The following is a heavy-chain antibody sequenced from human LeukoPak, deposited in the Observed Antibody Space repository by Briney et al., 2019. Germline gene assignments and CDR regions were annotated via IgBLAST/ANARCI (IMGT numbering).Heavy chain of an antibody. V-gene: IGHV3-21*01. CDR2: ISSSSTYI. CDR3: ARDCSSTSCPLDY. Sequence: GGSLRLSCAASGFTFNNAWMTWVRQAPGKGLEWVSSISSSSTYIYYADSMEGRFTISRDNAKNSLYLQMNSLRAEDTAVYYCARDCSSTSCPLDYWGQGTLVTVSS. D-gene: IGHD2-2*01. CDR1: GFTFNNAW. J-gene: IGHJ4*02.